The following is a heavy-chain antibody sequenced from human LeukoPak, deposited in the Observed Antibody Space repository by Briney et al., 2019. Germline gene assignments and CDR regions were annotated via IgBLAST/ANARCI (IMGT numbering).Heavy chain of an antibody. J-gene: IGHJ4*02. D-gene: IGHD6-6*01. CDR2: ISSSSSSI. Sequence: GGSLRLSCAASGFTFSNYGMDWVRQAPGKGLEWVSYISSSSSSIYYADSVKGRFTISRDNAKNSLFLQMNSLRTEDTAVYYCARGGAARPDYWGQGTLVTVSS. CDR1: GFTFSNYG. CDR3: ARGGAARPDY. V-gene: IGHV3-48*01.